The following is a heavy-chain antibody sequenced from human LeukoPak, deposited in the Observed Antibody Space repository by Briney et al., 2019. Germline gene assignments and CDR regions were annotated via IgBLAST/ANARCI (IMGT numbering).Heavy chain of an antibody. CDR2: INSCGSII. D-gene: IGHD3-16*01. V-gene: IGHV3-48*03. J-gene: IGHJ4*02. CDR1: GFTFCSFE. Sequence: TGGSLRLSCAASGFTFCSFEMMWVPQAPGKGLEGVSYINSCGSIIFYAHSVRGRFTIYRDNDKNSLYLQMNSRSAEDTGMYYCARVQRTFFFDYWPRGTLV. CDR3: ARVQRTFFFDY.